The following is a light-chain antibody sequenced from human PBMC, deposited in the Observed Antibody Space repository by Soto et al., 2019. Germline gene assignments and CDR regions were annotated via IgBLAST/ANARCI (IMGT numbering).Light chain of an antibody. Sequence: SYELTQPPSVSVALGQTARITCGGNNIGSKNVHWYQQRPGQAPVLVIYRDKKRPSGIPERFSGSKSENTATLTISRAQAGEEADYYCQVWDPSPTWYAFGTGTK. CDR3: QVWDPSPTWYA. CDR2: RDK. V-gene: IGLV3-9*01. J-gene: IGLJ1*01. CDR1: NIGSKN.